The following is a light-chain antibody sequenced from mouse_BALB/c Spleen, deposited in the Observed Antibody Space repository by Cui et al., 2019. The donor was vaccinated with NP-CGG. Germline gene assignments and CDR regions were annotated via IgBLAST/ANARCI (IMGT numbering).Light chain of an antibody. J-gene: IGLJ1*01. CDR1: TGAVTTSNY. CDR2: GTN. V-gene: IGLV1*01. Sequence: QAVVTQESALTTSPGETVTLTCRSSTGAVTTSNYANWVQEKPDHLFTGLIGGTNNRVPGVPVRFSGSVIGDKAALTITGAQTEDEAIYFCALWYSNHWVFGGGTKLTVL. CDR3: ALWYSNHWV.